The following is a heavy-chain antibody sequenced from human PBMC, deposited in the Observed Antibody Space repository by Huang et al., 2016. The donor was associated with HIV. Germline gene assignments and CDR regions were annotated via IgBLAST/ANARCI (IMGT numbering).Heavy chain of an antibody. Sequence: QERLVESGGGVVQPGRSLRLSCAASGFTFSSYARHWVRQARGKGREWGAVISYDGSNQHYVDTVKGRFTISRDNSKKMLYLQMNSLRMGDTAVYYCARGSAGVLWFGEMWGQGTLVTVSS. CDR1: GFTFSSYA. J-gene: IGHJ4*02. CDR2: ISYDGSNQ. V-gene: IGHV3-30*04. CDR3: ARGSAGVLWFGEM. D-gene: IGHD3-10*01.